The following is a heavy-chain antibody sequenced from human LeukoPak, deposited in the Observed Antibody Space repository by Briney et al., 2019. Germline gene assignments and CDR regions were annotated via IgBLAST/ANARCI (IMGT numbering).Heavy chain of an antibody. CDR2: IWYDGSNK. J-gene: IGHJ5*02. CDR1: GFTFSSYG. Sequence: GGSLRLSCAASGFTFSSYGMHWVRQAPGKGLEWVAVIWYDGSNKYYADSVKGRFTISRDNSKNTLYLQMNSLRAEDTAVYYCARAQAPYGDYVPLFDPWGQGTLVTVSS. D-gene: IGHD4-17*01. CDR3: ARAQAPYGDYVPLFDP. V-gene: IGHV3-33*01.